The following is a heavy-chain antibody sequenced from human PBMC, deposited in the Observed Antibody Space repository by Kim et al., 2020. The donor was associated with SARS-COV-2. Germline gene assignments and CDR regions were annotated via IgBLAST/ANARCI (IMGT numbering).Heavy chain of an antibody. CDR2: INSDGSST. V-gene: IGHV3-74*01. Sequence: GGSLRLSCAASGFTFSSYWMHWVRQAPGKGLVWVSRINSDGSSTSYADSVKGRFTISRDNAKNTLYLQMNSLRAEDTAVYYCARDSLKGTTPRYNWFDPWGQGTLVTVSS. CDR3: ARDSLKGTTPRYNWFDP. J-gene: IGHJ5*02. CDR1: GFTFSSYW. D-gene: IGHD1-1*01.